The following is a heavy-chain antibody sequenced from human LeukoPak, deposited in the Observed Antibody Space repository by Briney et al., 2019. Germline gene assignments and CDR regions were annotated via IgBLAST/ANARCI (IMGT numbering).Heavy chain of an antibody. Sequence: ASVKVSCKASGYTFTSYGISWVRQAPGQGLEWMGWISAYNGNTNYAQKLQGRVTMTTDTSTSTAYMELRSLRSDDMAVYYCARDAPGSLAYCGGDCSYWGQGTLVTVSS. V-gene: IGHV1-18*03. J-gene: IGHJ4*02. D-gene: IGHD2-21*02. CDR2: ISAYNGNT. CDR3: ARDAPGSLAYCGGDCSY. CDR1: GYTFTSYG.